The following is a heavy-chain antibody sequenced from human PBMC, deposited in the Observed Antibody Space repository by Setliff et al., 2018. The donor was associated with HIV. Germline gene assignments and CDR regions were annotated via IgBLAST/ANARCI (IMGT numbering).Heavy chain of an antibody. V-gene: IGHV6-1*01. Sequence: SQTLSLTCDISGDSVSSNSAAWNWIRQSPSRGLEWLGRTYYRSKWYNDYGVSVKGRITINADTSKNQFSLQVNSVTPEDAAVYYCARVFVGSWNYYTHYFDCWCQGTLVTVSS. J-gene: IGHJ4*02. CDR3: ARVFVGSWNYYTHYFDC. D-gene: IGHD3-10*01. CDR1: GDSVSSNSAA. CDR2: TYYRSKWYN.